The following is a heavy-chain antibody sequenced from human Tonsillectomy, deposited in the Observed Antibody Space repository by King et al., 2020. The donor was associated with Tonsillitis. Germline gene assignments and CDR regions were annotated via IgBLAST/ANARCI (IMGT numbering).Heavy chain of an antibody. V-gene: IGHV4-59*01. CDR1: GDSISSYY. CDR2: IFYSGST. Sequence: VQLQESGPGLVKPSETLSLTCTVSGDSISSYYWSWIRQPPGKGLEWIGYIFYSGSTNYNPSLKSRVIISVDTSNNQFSLKLSSVTAADTAVYYCARDSASFYGDYYHGMDVWGQGTTVTVSS. CDR3: ARDSASFYGDYYHGMDV. D-gene: IGHD4-17*01. J-gene: IGHJ6*02.